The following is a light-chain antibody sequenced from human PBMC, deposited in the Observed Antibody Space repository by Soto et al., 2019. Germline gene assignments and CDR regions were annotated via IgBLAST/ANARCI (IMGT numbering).Light chain of an antibody. CDR1: QSISSW. V-gene: IGKV1-5*03. CDR3: QQYYTYPWP. J-gene: IGKJ1*01. Sequence: DIQMTQSPSTLSASVGDRVTITCRASQSISSWLAWYQQRPGKAPKLLIYKASNLESGVPSRFSGSGSGTELTLTLSSLHLDVCATDYRQQYYTYPWPVGPGTKVEI. CDR2: KAS.